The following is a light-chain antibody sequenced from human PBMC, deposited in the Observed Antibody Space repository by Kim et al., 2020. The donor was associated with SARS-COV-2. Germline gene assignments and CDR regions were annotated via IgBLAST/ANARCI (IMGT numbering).Light chain of an antibody. V-gene: IGKV3-20*01. CDR1: QSFSSSY. CDR2: GAS. Sequence: TLCWSPGERATLACRASQSFSSSYLAWYQQKPGQAPRLLIYGASSRATGIPDRFSGSGSGTDFTLTISRLEPEDFAVYYCQQYVTFGQGTKVDIK. CDR3: QQYVT. J-gene: IGKJ1*01.